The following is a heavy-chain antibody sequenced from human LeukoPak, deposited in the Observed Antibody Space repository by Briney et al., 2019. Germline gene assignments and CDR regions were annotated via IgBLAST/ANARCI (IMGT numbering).Heavy chain of an antibody. CDR3: ARGGTDYKVRGSSSWYRGNNWFDP. Sequence: ASVKVSCKASGYTFTSYAMNWVRQAPGQGLEWMGWINTNTGNPTYAQGFTGRFVFSLDTSVSTAYLQISSLKAEDTAVYYCARGGTDYKVRGSSSWYRGNNWFDPWGQGTLVTVSS. V-gene: IGHV7-4-1*02. D-gene: IGHD6-13*01. CDR1: GYTFTSYA. J-gene: IGHJ5*02. CDR2: INTNTGNP.